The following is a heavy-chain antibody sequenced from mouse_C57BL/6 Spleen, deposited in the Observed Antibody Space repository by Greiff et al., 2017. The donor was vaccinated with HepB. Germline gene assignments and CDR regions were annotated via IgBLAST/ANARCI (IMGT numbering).Heavy chain of an antibody. CDR1: GFNIKDYY. J-gene: IGHJ4*01. Sequence: EVQLQQSGAELVKPGASVKLSCTASGFNIKDYYMHWVKQRTEQGLEWIGRIDPEDGETKYAPKFQGKATITADTSSNTAYLQLSSLTSEDTAVYYCAYYYGSSYGGDYYAMDYWGQGTSVTVSS. CDR3: AYYYGSSYGGDYYAMDY. CDR2: IDPEDGET. D-gene: IGHD1-1*01. V-gene: IGHV14-2*01.